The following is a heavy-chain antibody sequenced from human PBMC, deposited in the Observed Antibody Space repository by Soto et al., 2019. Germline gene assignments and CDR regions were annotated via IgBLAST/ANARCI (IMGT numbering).Heavy chain of an antibody. Sequence: QVQLVQSGAEVKKPGSSVKVSCKASGGTFSSYAISWVRQAPGQGLEWMGGIIPIFGTANYAQKFQGRVTITADESTSTAYMELSSLRSEDTAVYYCARMVLMVYAIQNYYYYGMGVWGQGTTVTVSS. D-gene: IGHD2-8*01. J-gene: IGHJ6*02. CDR3: ARMVLMVYAIQNYYYYGMGV. CDR2: IIPIFGTA. V-gene: IGHV1-69*01. CDR1: GGTFSSYA.